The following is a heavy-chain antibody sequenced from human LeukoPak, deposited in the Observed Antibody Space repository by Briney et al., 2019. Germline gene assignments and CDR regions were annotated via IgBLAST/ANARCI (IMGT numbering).Heavy chain of an antibody. J-gene: IGHJ4*02. CDR2: IYTSGST. V-gene: IGHV4-61*02. CDR1: GGSISSGSYY. CDR3: ARVIGYSTFEHKPPYVDY. D-gene: IGHD6-13*01. Sequence: SETLSLTCTVPGGSISSGSYYWSWIRQPAGKGLEWIGRIYTSGSTNYNPSLKSRVTISVDTSKNQFSLKLSSVTAADTAVYYCARVIGYSTFEHKPPYVDYWGQGTLVTVSS.